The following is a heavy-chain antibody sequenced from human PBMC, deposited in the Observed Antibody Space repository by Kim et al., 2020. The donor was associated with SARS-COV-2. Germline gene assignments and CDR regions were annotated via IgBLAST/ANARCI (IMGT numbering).Heavy chain of an antibody. CDR3: ARGHSKYYDSSGYYSYYFDY. Sequence: SETLSLTCAVSGGSISSGGYSWSWIRQPPGKGLEWIGYIYHSGSTYYNPSLKSRVTISVDRSKNQFSLKLSSVTAADTAVYYCARGHSKYYDSSGYYSYYFDYWGQGTLVTVSS. CDR1: GGSISSGGYS. D-gene: IGHD3-22*01. CDR2: IYHSGST. V-gene: IGHV4-30-2*01. J-gene: IGHJ4*02.